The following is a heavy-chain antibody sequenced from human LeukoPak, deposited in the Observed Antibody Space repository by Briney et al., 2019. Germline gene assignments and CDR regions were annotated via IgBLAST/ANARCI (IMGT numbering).Heavy chain of an antibody. CDR3: ARARYYYDSSGYHTPFDY. Sequence: SETLSLTCAVYGGSFSGYYWSWIRQPPGKGLEWIGEINHSGSPNYNPSLKSRVTISVDTSKNQFSLKLSSVTAADTAVYYCARARYYYDSSGYHTPFDYWGQGTLVTVSS. J-gene: IGHJ4*02. CDR2: INHSGSP. CDR1: GGSFSGYY. D-gene: IGHD3-22*01. V-gene: IGHV4-34*01.